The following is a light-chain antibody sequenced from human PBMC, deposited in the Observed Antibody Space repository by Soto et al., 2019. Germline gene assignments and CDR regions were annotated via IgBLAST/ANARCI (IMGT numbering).Light chain of an antibody. V-gene: IGKV1-39*01. CDR3: QQSYSTPIS. CDR2: TAS. CDR1: QSISSH. Sequence: DIRRTQSPSSLSASFGDTVTITCRASQSISSHLNWYQQKPGKAPNLLMYTASNLQSGVPSRFSGSGSGTDFTLTISSLQPEDFATDYCQQSYSTPISFGQGTRLEIK. J-gene: IGKJ5*01.